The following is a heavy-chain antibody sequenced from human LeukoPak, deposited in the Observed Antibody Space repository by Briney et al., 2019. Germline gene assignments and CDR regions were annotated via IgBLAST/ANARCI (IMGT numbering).Heavy chain of an antibody. J-gene: IGHJ3*02. CDR2: IDTTTSYK. CDR1: GFXFSTHG. Sequence: GGSLRLSCAASGFXFSTHGINWVRQAPGKGLEWVSFIDTTTSYKYYANSVKGRFTISRDNAKNSLYLQMNSLRADDTAFYYCARGRSITILRGVAISDGFDIWGQGTMVTVSS. CDR3: ARGRSITILRGVAISDGFDI. V-gene: IGHV3-21*01. D-gene: IGHD3-10*01.